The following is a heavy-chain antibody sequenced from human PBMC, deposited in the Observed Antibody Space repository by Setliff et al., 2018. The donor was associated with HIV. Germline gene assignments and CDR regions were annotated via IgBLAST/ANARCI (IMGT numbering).Heavy chain of an antibody. J-gene: IGHJ4*01. CDR3: ARVPSPFVQEGYFDD. Sequence: SVKVSCKVSGGTFSDYAVTWVRQAPGQGLEWVGGVIPVFGTGNYAQKFQGRVTITADESTRTAYMELRSLRSEDTAVYYCARVPSPFVQEGYFDDWGQGTLVTVSS. CDR2: VIPVFGTG. CDR1: GGTFSDYA. V-gene: IGHV1-69*13. D-gene: IGHD3-3*01.